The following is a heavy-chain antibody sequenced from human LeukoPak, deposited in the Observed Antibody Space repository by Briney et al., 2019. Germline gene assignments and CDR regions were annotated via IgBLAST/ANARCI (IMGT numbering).Heavy chain of an antibody. Sequence: ASVKVSCKASGYTFTGYYMHWVRQAPGQGLEWMGWINPNSGGTNYAQKFQGRVTMTRDTSISTAYMELSRLRSDDTAVYYCARAYSSSWFYYYYMDVWGKGTTVTVSS. D-gene: IGHD6-13*01. CDR1: GYTFTGYY. CDR3: ARAYSSSWFYYYYMDV. V-gene: IGHV1-2*02. J-gene: IGHJ6*03. CDR2: INPNSGGT.